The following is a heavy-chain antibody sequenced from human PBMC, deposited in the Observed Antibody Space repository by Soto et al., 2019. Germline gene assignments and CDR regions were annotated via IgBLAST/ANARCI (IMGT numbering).Heavy chain of an antibody. CDR1: GGSISSSSYY. D-gene: IGHD2-15*01. Sequence: SETLSLTCTVSGGSISSSSYYWGWIRQPAGKGLEWIGSIYYGGSTYHSPSLKSRVTISVDAAKNQFSLKLSSVTAADTAGFYCPRLMLYCSGPSCYDCWYYGMNVWGEGTTVTVS. CDR3: PRLMLYCSGPSCYDCWYYGMNV. V-gene: IGHV4-39*01. J-gene: IGHJ6*02. CDR2: IYYGGST.